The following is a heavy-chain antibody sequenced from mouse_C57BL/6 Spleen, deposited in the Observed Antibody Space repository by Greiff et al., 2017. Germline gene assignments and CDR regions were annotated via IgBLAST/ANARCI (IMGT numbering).Heavy chain of an antibody. CDR2: INPNNGGT. J-gene: IGHJ2*01. CDR1: GYTFTDYY. Sequence: EVKLQQSGPELVKPGASVKISCKASGYTFTDYYMNWVKQSHGKSLEWIGDINPNNGGTSYTQKFKGKATLTVDKSSSTAYMELRSLTSEDSAVYYCANYDGYYSYWGQGTTLTVSS. CDR3: ANYDGYYSY. D-gene: IGHD2-3*01. V-gene: IGHV1-26*01.